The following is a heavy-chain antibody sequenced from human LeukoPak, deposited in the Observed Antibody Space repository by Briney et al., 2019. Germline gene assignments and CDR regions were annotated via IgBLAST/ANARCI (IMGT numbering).Heavy chain of an antibody. CDR1: GFTFSTYW. CDR2: IKEDGSMT. D-gene: IGHD7-27*01. J-gene: IGHJ4*02. Sequence: GGSLRLSCAASGFTFSTYWMTWVRQAPGKGLEWVAHIKEDGSMTRSIDSVKGRFTISRDNAKSSLYLQMNSLKIEDTAVYYCTTGNWGPHWGQGTLVTVSS. CDR3: TTGNWGPH. V-gene: IGHV3-7*03.